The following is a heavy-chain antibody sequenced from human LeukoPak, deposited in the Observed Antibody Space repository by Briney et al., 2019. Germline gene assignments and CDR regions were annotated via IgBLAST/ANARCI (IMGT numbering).Heavy chain of an antibody. J-gene: IGHJ4*02. CDR1: GFTFSNYA. D-gene: IGHD1-26*01. CDR3: AKGGGSRNFDY. Sequence: GGSLRLSCAASGFTFSNYAMSWVRQAPGKGLDWVSLTSDSGGSTYYADSVKGRFTISRDNSKHTLYLKMNSQRGEDTAVYYCAKGGGSRNFDYWGQGTLVAVSS. CDR2: TSDSGGST. V-gene: IGHV3-23*01.